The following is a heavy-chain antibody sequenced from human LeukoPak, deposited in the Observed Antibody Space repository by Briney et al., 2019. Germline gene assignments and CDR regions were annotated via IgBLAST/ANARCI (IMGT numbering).Heavy chain of an antibody. CDR1: GFTFSSYW. Sequence: PGGSLRLSCAVSGFTFSSYWMSWVRQAPGKGLEWVANIKQDGSEKYYVDSVKGRFTISRDNAKNSLYLQMNSLRAGDTAVYYCARGAGSLSGWSIDCWGQGTLVTVSS. CDR2: IKQDGSEK. D-gene: IGHD6-19*01. CDR3: ARGAGSLSGWSIDC. V-gene: IGHV3-7*01. J-gene: IGHJ4*02.